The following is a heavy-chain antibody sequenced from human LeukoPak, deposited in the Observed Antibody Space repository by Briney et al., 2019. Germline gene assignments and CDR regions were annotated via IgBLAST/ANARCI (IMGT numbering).Heavy chain of an antibody. CDR3: ATQWPQVTMVRGVIMWFDP. V-gene: IGHV1-24*01. Sequence: ASVKVSCTVSGYTLTELSMHWVRQAPGKGLEWMGGFDPEDGETIYAQKFQGRVTMTEDTSTDTAHMELSSLRSEDTAVYYCATQWPQVTMVRGVIMWFDPWGQGTLVTVSS. CDR2: FDPEDGET. CDR1: GYTLTELS. D-gene: IGHD3-10*01. J-gene: IGHJ5*02.